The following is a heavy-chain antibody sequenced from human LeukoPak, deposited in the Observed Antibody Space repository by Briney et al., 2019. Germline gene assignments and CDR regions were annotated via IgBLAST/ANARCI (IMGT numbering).Heavy chain of an antibody. CDR2: IYYSGST. V-gene: IGHV4-59*01. D-gene: IGHD3-22*01. CDR1: GVSISSYY. J-gene: IGHJ3*02. CDR3: ARVVGVGSIYDAFDI. Sequence: SETLSLTCTASGVSISSYYWSWIRQPPGKGLEWIAYIYYSGSTNYNPSLKIRVTISVDTSKNQFSLKLSSVTAADTAVYYCARVVGVGSIYDAFDIWGQGTMVTVSS.